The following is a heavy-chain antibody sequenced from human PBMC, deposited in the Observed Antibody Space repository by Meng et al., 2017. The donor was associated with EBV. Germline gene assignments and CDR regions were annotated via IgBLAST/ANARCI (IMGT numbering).Heavy chain of an antibody. V-gene: IGHV1-3*01. CDR1: GYAFTSYI. Sequence: QFQFVQSGAEVKNPGASVKVSCKASGYAFTSYILQWVRQAPGQRLEWMGWINVGVGYTKYSQKFQGRVTISSDTSATTGYMELSSLRSEDTAVYYCVRGPPVGVPGPGDYWGQGTLVTVSS. J-gene: IGHJ4*02. CDR2: INVGVGYT. CDR3: VRGPPVGVPGPGDY. D-gene: IGHD2-21*01.